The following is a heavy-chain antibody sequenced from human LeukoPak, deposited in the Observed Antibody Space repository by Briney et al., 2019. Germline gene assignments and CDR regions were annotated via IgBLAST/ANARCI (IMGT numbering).Heavy chain of an antibody. CDR1: GYSFTTYS. CDR2: VSTHNGNT. D-gene: IGHD2-15*01. V-gene: IGHV1-18*01. Sequence: ASVKVSCKTSGYSFTTYSINWVRQAPGQGLEWMGRVSTHNGNTKSAQKFQGRVTMTTDTSTSTVYMELASLSSDDTASYYCARDRCSGGNCAFDSWGQGTLVTVSS. J-gene: IGHJ4*02. CDR3: ARDRCSGGNCAFDS.